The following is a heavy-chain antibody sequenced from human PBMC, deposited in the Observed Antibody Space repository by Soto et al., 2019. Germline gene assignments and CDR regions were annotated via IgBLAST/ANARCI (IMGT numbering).Heavy chain of an antibody. CDR1: GGCFSGYY. Sequence: QVQLPQWGAGLLKPSETLSLTCAVYGGCFSGYYWSWIRQPPGKGLEWIGEIKHRGSTNYHPSLKSRVSISVDTSKNQFSLKRSSVTAADTAVYYCARWGGSGPSNWGQGTLVTVSS. CDR2: IKHRGST. V-gene: IGHV4-34*01. J-gene: IGHJ4*02. D-gene: IGHD6-19*01. CDR3: ARWGGSGPSN.